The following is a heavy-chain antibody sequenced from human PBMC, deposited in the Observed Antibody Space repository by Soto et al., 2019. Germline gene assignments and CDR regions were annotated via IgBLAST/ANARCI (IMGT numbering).Heavy chain of an antibody. CDR1: GYSFTSYG. CDR3: ARERGGYAYGDY. D-gene: IGHD5-18*01. CDR2: VNIDEGST. Sequence: QVQLVQSGAEVRKPGASVKVSCKASGYSFTSYGITWVRQAPGQGLEWMGWVNIDEGSTNYAQKFQGRVTMTTDTSTSTVYLEVRSLRSDDTAMYYCARERGGYAYGDYWGQGTLVTVSS. J-gene: IGHJ4*02. V-gene: IGHV1-18*01.